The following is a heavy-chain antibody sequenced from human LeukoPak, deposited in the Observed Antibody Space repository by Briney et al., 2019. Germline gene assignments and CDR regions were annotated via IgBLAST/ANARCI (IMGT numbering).Heavy chain of an antibody. V-gene: IGHV4-34*10. Sequence: SETLSLTCTVYDDSYRDYYWSWIRQPPGKGLEWIGYFHHSGNTNYSPSLSSRITMSVDTSKNQFSLRLNSVTAADTAIYYCARRAAALDSWGQGTLVTVSS. D-gene: IGHD6-13*01. CDR2: FHHSGNT. CDR1: DDSYRDYY. CDR3: ARRAAALDS. J-gene: IGHJ4*02.